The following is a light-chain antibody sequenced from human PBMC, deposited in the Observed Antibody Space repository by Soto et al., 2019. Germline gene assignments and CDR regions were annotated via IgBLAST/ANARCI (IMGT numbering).Light chain of an antibody. V-gene: IGLV1-40*01. CDR3: SSSAGIYHYLV. CDR2: SNS. Sequence: QSVLTQPPSVSGAPGQRVTISCTGGSSNIGAGHDVHWYKQLPGTAPKLLVYSNSNRPSGVPDRFSGSKSGYTASLTVSGLQTEDEAFYYCSSSAGIYHYLVFGGGTKVTVL. CDR1: SSNIGAGHD. J-gene: IGLJ3*02.